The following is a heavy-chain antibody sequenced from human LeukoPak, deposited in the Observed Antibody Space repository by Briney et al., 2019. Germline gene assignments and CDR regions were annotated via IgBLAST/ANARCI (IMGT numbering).Heavy chain of an antibody. D-gene: IGHD3-3*01. CDR1: GGTFSSYA. V-gene: IGHV1-69*13. J-gene: IGHJ4*02. Sequence: ASVKVSCRASGGTFSSYAISWVRQAPGQGLEWMGGIIPIFGTANYAQKFQGRVTITADESTSTAYMELSSLRSEDTAVYYCARGNYDFWSMNNFDYWGQGTLVTVSS. CDR3: ARGNYDFWSMNNFDY. CDR2: IIPIFGTA.